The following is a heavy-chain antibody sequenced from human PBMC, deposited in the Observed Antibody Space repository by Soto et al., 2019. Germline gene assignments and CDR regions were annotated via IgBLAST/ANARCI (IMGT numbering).Heavy chain of an antibody. Sequence: PSETLSLTCSVSGDSVSSGAYYWSWIRQPPGKGLEWIGYVYYSGSTSYNPSLETGVTISVDTSKNQFSLKLTSVTPADTAIYYCARVKRSTSRLDPWGRGTLVTVSS. D-gene: IGHD1-26*01. CDR1: GDSVSSGAYY. CDR2: VYYSGST. CDR3: ARVKRSTSRLDP. V-gene: IGHV4-61*08. J-gene: IGHJ5*02.